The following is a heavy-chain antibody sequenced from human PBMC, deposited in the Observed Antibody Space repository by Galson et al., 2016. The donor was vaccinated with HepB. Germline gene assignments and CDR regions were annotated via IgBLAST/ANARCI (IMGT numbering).Heavy chain of an antibody. CDR3: VSPMYPYDLDY. D-gene: IGHD2-2*01. Sequence: SVKVSCKASGYAFTNYGISWVRQAPGQGLEWMGWISAYNGNTNYVQKLQGRVTMTTDTSTSTAYMELRSLRSDDTAVYYCVSPMYPYDLDYWGQGTLVTVSS. V-gene: IGHV1-18*04. J-gene: IGHJ4*02. CDR1: GYAFTNYG. CDR2: ISAYNGNT.